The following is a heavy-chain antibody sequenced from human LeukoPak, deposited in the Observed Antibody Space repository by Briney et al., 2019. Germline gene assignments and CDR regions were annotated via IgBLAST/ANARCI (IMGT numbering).Heavy chain of an antibody. CDR2: IYPGDSDT. V-gene: IGHV5-51*01. CDR3: ARQWYEDTAMVDY. Sequence: GESLKISREGSGYSFTSYWIAWARQMPGKGLEWMGIIYPGDSDTRYSPSFQGQVTISADKFISTAYLQWRSLKASDTAMYYCARQWYEDTAMVDYWGQGTLVTVSS. J-gene: IGHJ4*02. D-gene: IGHD5-18*01. CDR1: GYSFTSYW.